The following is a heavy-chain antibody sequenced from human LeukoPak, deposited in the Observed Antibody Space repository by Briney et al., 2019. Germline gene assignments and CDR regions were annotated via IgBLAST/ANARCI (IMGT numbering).Heavy chain of an antibody. CDR3: ARVGGSGYDDAFDI. J-gene: IGHJ3*02. CDR1: GFTFSSYW. D-gene: IGHD3-22*01. V-gene: IGHV3-64*01. Sequence: GGSLRLSCAASGFTFSSYWMHWVRQAPGKGLEYVSAISSNGGSTYYANSVKGRFTISRDNSKNTLYLQMGSLRAEDMAVYYCARVGGSGYDDAFDIWGQGTMVTVSS. CDR2: ISSNGGST.